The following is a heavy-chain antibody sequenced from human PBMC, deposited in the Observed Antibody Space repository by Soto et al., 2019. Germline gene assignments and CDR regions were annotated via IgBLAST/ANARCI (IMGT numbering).Heavy chain of an antibody. D-gene: IGHD3-10*01. V-gene: IGHV3-23*01. CDR2: VSANGDIT. CDR1: GFTFSEYA. J-gene: IGHJ6*02. Sequence: EVKVLESGGDLVQPGGSLRLSCVASGFTFSEYAMTWVRQAPGKGLDWVSSVSANGDITYYADSVKGRFTISRDNSNNTLLLQMNSLRAEDTALYYCARGDRGGSGSPASYYFSGLDVWGLGTSVTVSS. CDR3: ARGDRGGSGSPASYYFSGLDV.